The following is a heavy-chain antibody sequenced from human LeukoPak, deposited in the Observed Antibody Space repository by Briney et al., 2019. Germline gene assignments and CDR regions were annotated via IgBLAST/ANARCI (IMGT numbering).Heavy chain of an antibody. D-gene: IGHD1-26*01. CDR3: ARVSLQWELFDAFDI. Sequence: GGSLRPSCAASGFTFSSYGMHWVRQAPGKGLEWVAVIWYDGSNKYYADSVKGRFTISRDNSKNTLYLQMNSLRAEDTAVYYCARVSLQWELFDAFDIWGQGTMVTVSS. J-gene: IGHJ3*02. CDR2: IWYDGSNK. V-gene: IGHV3-33*01. CDR1: GFTFSSYG.